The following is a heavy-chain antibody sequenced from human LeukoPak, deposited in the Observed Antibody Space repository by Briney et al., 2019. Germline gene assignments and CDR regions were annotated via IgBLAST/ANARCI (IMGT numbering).Heavy chain of an antibody. CDR3: ARGGIAAAGPLDY. CDR2: ISSNGGRT. D-gene: IGHD6-13*01. J-gene: IGHJ4*02. CDR1: GFTFSSYA. Sequence: PGEPLRLSCAAAGFTFSSYAMHWVRQAPGKGLEYVSAISSNGGRTLFADSVKGRFTNSRDNSKNTLYLQMGSLRAEDMAVYYCARGGIAAAGPLDYWGQGTLVTVSS. V-gene: IGHV3-64*02.